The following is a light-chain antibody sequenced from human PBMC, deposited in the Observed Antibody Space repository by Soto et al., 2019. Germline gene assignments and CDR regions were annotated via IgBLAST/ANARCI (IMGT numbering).Light chain of an antibody. J-gene: IGKJ3*01. Sequence: ETVLAQTPGTLSLSPGERDILSCRASQSVSSSYLAWYQQKPGQAPRLLIYGASTRATGIPDRFSGGGSGTDFTLTISRLEPEDFAVYFCQQYAYSPPTFGPGTNVDIK. V-gene: IGKV3-20*01. CDR1: QSVSSSY. CDR3: QQYAYSPPT. CDR2: GAS.